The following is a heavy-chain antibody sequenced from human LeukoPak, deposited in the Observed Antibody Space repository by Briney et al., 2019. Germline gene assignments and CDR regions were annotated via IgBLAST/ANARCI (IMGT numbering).Heavy chain of an antibody. Sequence: GASVKVSCKASGYTFTGYYMHWVRQAPGQGLEWMGWINPNSGGTNYAQKFQGRVTMTTDTSTSTAYMELRSLRSDDTAVYYCARGGIAVAGSWGDFDYWGQGTLVTVSS. CDR2: INPNSGGT. CDR3: ARGGIAVAGSWGDFDY. J-gene: IGHJ4*02. CDR1: GYTFTGYY. V-gene: IGHV1-2*02. D-gene: IGHD6-19*01.